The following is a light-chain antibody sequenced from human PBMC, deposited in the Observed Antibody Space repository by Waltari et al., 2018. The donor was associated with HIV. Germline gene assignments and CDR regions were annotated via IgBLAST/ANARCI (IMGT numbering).Light chain of an antibody. Sequence: QSALTQPASVSGSPGQSITISCSGTSSDVGSYNYVSWYQHHPGQAPKLMIYDVDKRLPGVSSRFSGSKSGNTASLTISGLRAEDEADYYCGSYTSSSTYVFGTGTEVTVL. CDR2: DVD. V-gene: IGLV2-14*03. CDR1: SSDVGSYNY. J-gene: IGLJ1*01. CDR3: GSYTSSSTYV.